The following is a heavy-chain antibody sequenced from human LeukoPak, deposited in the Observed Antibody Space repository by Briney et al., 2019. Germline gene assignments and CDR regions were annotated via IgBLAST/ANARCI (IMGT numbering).Heavy chain of an antibody. D-gene: IGHD6-6*01. CDR2: MSSDGSKK. CDR3: AKGLYSSSSVIDY. J-gene: IGHJ4*02. CDR1: GFTFSNYG. V-gene: IGHV3-30*18. Sequence: GGSLRLSCAASGFTFSNYGMHWVRQAPGKGLEWVVGMSSDGSKKFYADSVKDRFTISRDNSKNTLYLQMNSLRAEDTAVYYCAKGLYSSSSVIDYWGQGTLVTVSS.